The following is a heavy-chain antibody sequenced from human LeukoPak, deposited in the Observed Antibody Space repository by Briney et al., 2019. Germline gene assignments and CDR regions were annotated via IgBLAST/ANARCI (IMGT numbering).Heavy chain of an antibody. V-gene: IGHV5-51*01. CDR1: GYSLTSYW. Sequence: GESLKISCKGSGYSLTSYWIGWVRRMPGKGLEGMGIIYPGDSDTRYSPSFQGQVTISADKSIGTAYLQWSSLKASDTAMYYCAKYYYDSSGYQYYFDYWGQGTLVTVSS. CDR2: IYPGDSDT. D-gene: IGHD3-22*01. CDR3: AKYYYDSSGYQYYFDY. J-gene: IGHJ4*02.